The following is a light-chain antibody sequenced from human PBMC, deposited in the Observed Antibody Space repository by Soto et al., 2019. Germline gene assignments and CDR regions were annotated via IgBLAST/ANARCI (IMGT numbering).Light chain of an antibody. CDR1: SSNIGAGSD. CDR2: ANN. J-gene: IGLJ3*02. CDR3: QSFDISLNGWV. Sequence: QAVVTQPPSVSGAPGQGVTISCTGSSSNIGAGSDVHWYQQFPGTAPKLLIYANNNRPSGVPDRLSGSKSGTSASLAITGLQAEYEADYYCQSFDISLNGWVFGGGTKLTVL. V-gene: IGLV1-40*01.